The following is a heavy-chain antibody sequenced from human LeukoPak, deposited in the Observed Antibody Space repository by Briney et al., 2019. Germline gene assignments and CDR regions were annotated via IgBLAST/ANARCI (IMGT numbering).Heavy chain of an antibody. CDR2: ISGSSTYI. D-gene: IGHD2-21*02. CDR1: GFTFSHFT. V-gene: IGHV3-21*01. Sequence: GGSLRLSCAVSGFTFSHFTINWVRQAPGKGLEWVSTISGSSTYIFYADSVKGRFTISRDDAKNSLYLQMNSLRAEDTAVYYCARSCGGDCYSSHRYYFDYWGQGSLVTVSS. J-gene: IGHJ4*02. CDR3: ARSCGGDCYSSHRYYFDY.